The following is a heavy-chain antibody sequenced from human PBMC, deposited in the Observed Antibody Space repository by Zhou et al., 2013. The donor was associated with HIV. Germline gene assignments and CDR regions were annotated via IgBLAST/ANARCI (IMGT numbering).Heavy chain of an antibody. J-gene: IGHJ4*02. CDR3: ATYGPGYNWMYK. D-gene: IGHD1-20*01. CDR1: GYSFSGYY. V-gene: IGHV1-2*02. Sequence: VQSGAELKKPGASVIVSCQASGYSFSGYYMFWIRQAPGQGLEWMGWMAPNSDVTNYAPKLQGRVTMTRDTSISTAYMELSSLRSDDTAVYFCATYGPGYNWMYKWGQGTLVTVSS. CDR2: MAPNSDVT.